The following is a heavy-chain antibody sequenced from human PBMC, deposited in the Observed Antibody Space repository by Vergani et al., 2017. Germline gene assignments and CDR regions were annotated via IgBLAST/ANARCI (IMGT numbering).Heavy chain of an antibody. CDR2: IYYSGST. J-gene: IGHJ3*02. Sequence: QVQLQESGPGLVKPSQTLSLTCTVSGGPISSGGYYWSWIRQHPGKGLEWIGYIYYSGSTDYNPSLKRRVTISVDTSKNQFSLKLSSVTAADTAVYYCARDSSGYFDAFDIWGQGTMVTVSS. CDR3: ARDSSGYFDAFDI. CDR1: GGPISSGGYY. V-gene: IGHV4-31*03. D-gene: IGHD3-22*01.